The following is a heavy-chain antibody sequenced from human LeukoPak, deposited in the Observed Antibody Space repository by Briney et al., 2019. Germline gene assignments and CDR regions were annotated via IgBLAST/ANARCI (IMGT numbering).Heavy chain of an antibody. V-gene: IGHV3-23*01. J-gene: IGHJ4*02. CDR3: AKAPIYDSSGYYREYDY. CDR1: GFTFSSYA. CDR2: IGVSGGGT. D-gene: IGHD3-22*01. Sequence: PGGSLRLSCAASGFTFSSYAMSWVRQAPGKGLEWASAIGVSGGGTYYADSVQGRFTISRDNSKNTLYLQMNSLRAEDTAVYYCAKAPIYDSSGYYREYDYWGQGTLVTVSS.